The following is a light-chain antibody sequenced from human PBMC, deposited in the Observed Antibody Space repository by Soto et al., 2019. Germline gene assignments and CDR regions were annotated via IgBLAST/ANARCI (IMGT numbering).Light chain of an antibody. V-gene: IGKV3-15*01. CDR2: GAS. Sequence: EVVMTQSPATLSVSPGERATLSCRASQNVGSNIAWYQRNPGQALRLLIYGASTRATGIPARFSGSGSGTEFTLTISSLQSEDFAVYYCQQYNNWPLTFGGGTKLEI. CDR3: QQYNNWPLT. J-gene: IGKJ4*01. CDR1: QNVGSN.